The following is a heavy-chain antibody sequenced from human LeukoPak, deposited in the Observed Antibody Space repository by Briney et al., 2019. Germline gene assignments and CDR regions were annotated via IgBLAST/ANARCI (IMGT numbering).Heavy chain of an antibody. CDR3: AREHRPWDFDY. D-gene: IGHD7-27*01. V-gene: IGHV4-59*01. CDR1: GGSISSYY. J-gene: IGHJ4*02. CDR2: IYYSGST. Sequence: SETLSLTCTVSGGSISSYYWSWIRQPPGKGLEWIGYIYYSGSTNYNPSLKSRVTISVDTSKNQFSLKLSSVTAADTAVYYCAREHRPWDFDYWGQGTLVTVSS.